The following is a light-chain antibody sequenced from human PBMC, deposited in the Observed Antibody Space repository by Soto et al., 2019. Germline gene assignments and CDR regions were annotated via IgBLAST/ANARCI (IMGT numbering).Light chain of an antibody. CDR2: DAS. V-gene: IGKV3-11*01. Sequence: EIVLTQSPATLSLSPGERATLSCRASQSVSTYLAWYQHKPGQARRLLIYDASNRATGIPARFSGSGSGTDFTLTISSLEPEDFAVYYCQQRSNWPPLTFGGGTKVEIK. CDR1: QSVSTY. J-gene: IGKJ4*01. CDR3: QQRSNWPPLT.